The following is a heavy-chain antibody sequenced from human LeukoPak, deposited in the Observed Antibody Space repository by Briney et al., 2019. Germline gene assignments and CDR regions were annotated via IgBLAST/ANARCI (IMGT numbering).Heavy chain of an antibody. J-gene: IGHJ4*02. D-gene: IGHD4/OR15-4a*01. V-gene: IGHV3-23*01. CDR1: GFTFSNYA. Sequence: GGSLRLSCAASGFTFSNYAMSWVRQAPGKGLEWVSGISGSGGSGGSTYYANSVKGRFTISRDNSKNTLYLQMNSLRADDTAVYYCAKSGLSRFDYWGQGTLVTVSS. CDR3: AKSGLSRFDY. CDR2: ISGSGGSGGST.